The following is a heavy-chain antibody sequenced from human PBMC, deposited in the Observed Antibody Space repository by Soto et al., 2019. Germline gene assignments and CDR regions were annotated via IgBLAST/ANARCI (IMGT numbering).Heavy chain of an antibody. D-gene: IGHD3-22*01. CDR3: ARGRQLYYDSSGPGDY. Sequence: GASVKVSCKTSGYTFTSYGISWVRQAPGQGLEWMGWISAYNGNTNYAQKLQGRVTMTTDTSTSTAYMELRSLRSDDTAVYYCARGRQLYYDSSGPGDYWGQGTLVTVSS. V-gene: IGHV1-18*01. J-gene: IGHJ4*02. CDR1: GYTFTSYG. CDR2: ISAYNGNT.